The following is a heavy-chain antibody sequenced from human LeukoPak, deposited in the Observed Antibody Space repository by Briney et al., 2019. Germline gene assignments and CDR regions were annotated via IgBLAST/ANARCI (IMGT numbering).Heavy chain of an antibody. D-gene: IGHD3-9*01. CDR1: GFTFDDYA. Sequence: GWSLKLSCAASGFTFDDYAMQWVRLSPGKGLEWVSRIDWNSRSTVYADSVRGRFTISRDNAKNSLYLQMNSLRPEDTALYYCARDRRPLTGYNAQDYWGQGTLVTVSS. J-gene: IGHJ4*02. V-gene: IGHV3-9*01. CDR2: IDWNSRST. CDR3: ARDRRPLTGYNAQDY.